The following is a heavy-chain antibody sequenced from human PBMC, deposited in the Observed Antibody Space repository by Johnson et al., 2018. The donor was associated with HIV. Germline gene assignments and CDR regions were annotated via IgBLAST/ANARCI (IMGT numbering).Heavy chain of an antibody. Sequence: QVQLVESGGGVVQPGRSLRLSCAASGFTFSSYGMHWVRQAPGKGLEWVAVISYDGSNKYYADSVKDRFTIFRDNAKSSLYLQMNSLRVEDTAIYYCARRMVVVYHALDFWGQGTVVSVPS. CDR3: ARRMVVVYHALDF. CDR1: GFTFSSYG. CDR2: ISYDGSNK. V-gene: IGHV3-30*03. J-gene: IGHJ3*01. D-gene: IGHD3-22*01.